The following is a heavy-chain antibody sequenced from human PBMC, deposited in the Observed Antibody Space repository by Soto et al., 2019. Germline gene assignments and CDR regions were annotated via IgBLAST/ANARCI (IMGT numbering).Heavy chain of an antibody. D-gene: IGHD2-21*02. V-gene: IGHV3-23*01. CDR1: GFTFSSYA. Sequence: GGSPRLSCAASGFTFSSYAMSWVRQAPGKGLDWVSAISGSGGSTYYADSVKGRFTISRDNSKNTLYLQMNSLRAEDTAVYYCAKAPYCGGDCYYYYYGMDVWGQGTTVTVSS. CDR2: ISGSGGST. CDR3: AKAPYCGGDCYYYYYGMDV. J-gene: IGHJ6*02.